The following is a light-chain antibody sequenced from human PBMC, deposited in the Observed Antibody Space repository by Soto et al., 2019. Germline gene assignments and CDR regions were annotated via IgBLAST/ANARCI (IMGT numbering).Light chain of an antibody. V-gene: IGLV1-40*01. J-gene: IGLJ1*01. CDR2: GNS. CDR1: SSNIGAGYD. CDR3: QSYDSSLSGYV. Sequence: QTVVTQPPSVSGAPGQRVTISCTGSSSNIGAGYDVHWYQQLPGTAPKLLIYGNSNRPSGVPDRFSGSKSGTSASLAITGLQAEDEADYYCQSYDSSLSGYVFGPGTKLTAL.